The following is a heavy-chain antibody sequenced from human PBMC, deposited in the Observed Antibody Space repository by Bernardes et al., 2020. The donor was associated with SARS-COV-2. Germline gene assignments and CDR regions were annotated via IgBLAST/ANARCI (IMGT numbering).Heavy chain of an antibody. CDR3: ARRAQWVGHDAFDI. CDR2: IYTSGST. V-gene: IGHV4-61*09. J-gene: IGHJ3*02. D-gene: IGHD6-19*01. CDR1: GDSISSGHY. Sequence: TLSLTCTVSGDSISSGHYWSWIRQPAGQGLEWIGHIYTSGSTNYHPSLESRVSMSVDTSKNQFSLRLSSVTAADTAVYYCARRAQWVGHDAFDIWGQGTMVTVSS.